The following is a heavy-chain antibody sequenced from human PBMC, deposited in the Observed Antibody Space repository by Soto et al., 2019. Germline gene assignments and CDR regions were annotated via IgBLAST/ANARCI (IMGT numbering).Heavy chain of an antibody. Sequence: SETLSLTCTVSGDSISRSDYYWGWLRQTPGKKLEWIGCVYYSGMTNYNPPFNSRVTVFVDTSKNQLSLRLSSLTAADTAVYYCATGGGRFNYGMDVWGQGTTVTVSS. CDR3: ATGGGRFNYGMDV. CDR2: VYYSGMT. V-gene: IGHV4-61*05. D-gene: IGHD3-10*01. CDR1: GDSISRSDYY. J-gene: IGHJ6*02.